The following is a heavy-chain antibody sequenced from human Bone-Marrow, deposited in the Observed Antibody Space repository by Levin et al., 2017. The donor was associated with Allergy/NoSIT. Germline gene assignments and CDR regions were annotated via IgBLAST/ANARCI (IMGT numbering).Heavy chain of an antibody. CDR2: IYSGGST. V-gene: IGHV3-53*01. CDR1: GFTVSSNY. Sequence: GESLKISCAASGFTVSSNYMSWVRQAPGKGLEWVSVIYSGGSTYYADSVKGRFTISRDNSKNTLYLQMNSLRAEDTAVYYCARTSPDDAFDIWGQGTMVTVSS. CDR3: ARTSPDDAFDI. J-gene: IGHJ3*02.